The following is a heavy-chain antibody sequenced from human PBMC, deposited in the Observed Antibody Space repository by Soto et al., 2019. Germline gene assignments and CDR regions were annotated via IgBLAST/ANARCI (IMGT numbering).Heavy chain of an antibody. J-gene: IGHJ4*02. V-gene: IGHV1-69*12. Sequence: QVQLVQSGAEVKKPGSSVKVSCKASGGTFSSYAISWVRQAPGQGLEWMGGIIPIFGTANYAQKFQGRVTIAADESTSTAYMELSRLRYEDKAVYYCARGDSSGAILDHWGQGALVTVSS. CDR3: ARGDSSGAILDH. CDR1: GGTFSSYA. D-gene: IGHD6-19*01. CDR2: IIPIFGTA.